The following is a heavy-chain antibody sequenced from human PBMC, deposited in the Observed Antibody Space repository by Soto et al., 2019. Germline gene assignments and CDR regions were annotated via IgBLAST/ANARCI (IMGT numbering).Heavy chain of an antibody. Sequence: QVRLHESGPGLVKPSQTLSLTCSVSGGSISGDYYWSWIRQSPEKGLEWIGYIYYSGSSYSNPALQSRLSMSLDTSKNQFSLKLRSVTAADTAVYSCARGGARWPGYFDSWGQGALVAVSS. CDR2: IYYSGSS. J-gene: IGHJ4*02. CDR3: ARGGARWPGYFDS. D-gene: IGHD2-15*01. CDR1: GGSISGDYY. V-gene: IGHV4-30-4*08.